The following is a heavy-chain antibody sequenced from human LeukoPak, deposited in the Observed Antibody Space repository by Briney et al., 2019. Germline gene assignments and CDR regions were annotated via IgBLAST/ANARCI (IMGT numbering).Heavy chain of an antibody. CDR2: IYTSGST. CDR1: GGSISSYY. V-gene: IGHV4-4*09. Sequence: SETLSLTCTVSGGSISSYYWSWIRQPPGKGLEWIGYIYTSGSTNYNPSLKSRVTISVDTSKNQFSLKLSSVTAADTAVYYCARQYHYYMDVWGKGTTVTVSS. J-gene: IGHJ6*03. CDR3: ARQYHYYMDV.